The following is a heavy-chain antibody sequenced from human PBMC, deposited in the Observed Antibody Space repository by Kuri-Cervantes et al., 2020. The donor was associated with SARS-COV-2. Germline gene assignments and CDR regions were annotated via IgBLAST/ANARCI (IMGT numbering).Heavy chain of an antibody. CDR2: ISYDGNNK. CDR1: GFTFNTCA. J-gene: IGHJ6*02. Sequence: GGSLRLSCAVSGFTFNTCAMHWVRQAPGKGLEWMAIISYDGNNKYFADSVKGRFTISRDNSNNTLYPQMNSLRAEDTAVYYCATGGTYSGYAGGGMDVWGQGTTVTVSS. D-gene: IGHD5-12*01. CDR3: ATGGTYSGYAGGGMDV. V-gene: IGHV3-30-3*01.